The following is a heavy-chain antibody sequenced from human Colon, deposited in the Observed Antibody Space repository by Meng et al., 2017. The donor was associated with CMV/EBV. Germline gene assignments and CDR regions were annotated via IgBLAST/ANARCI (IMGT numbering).Heavy chain of an antibody. Sequence: QDQLGQFGAGGKKPGSSVKVSCKASKGTFTSYPISWVRQGPGQGFEWVGGIITISGTTDYAQKFQGRVTITADESTSTAYMKLSNLRSEDTAIYYCARVICGGDCYLDYWGRGTLVTVSS. CDR3: ARVICGGDCYLDY. CDR1: KGTFTSYP. CDR2: IITISGTT. D-gene: IGHD2-21*02. V-gene: IGHV1-69*12. J-gene: IGHJ4*02.